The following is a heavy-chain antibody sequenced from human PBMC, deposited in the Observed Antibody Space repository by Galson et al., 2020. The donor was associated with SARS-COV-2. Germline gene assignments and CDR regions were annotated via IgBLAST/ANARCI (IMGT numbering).Heavy chain of an antibody. CDR3: ARDPQYYDILTGYFPRESYYYYGMDV. V-gene: IGHV3-30*03. J-gene: IGHJ6*02. CDR2: ISYDGSNK. CDR1: GFTFSSYG. Sequence: GESLKIYCAASGFTFSSYGMHWVRQAPGKGLEWVAVISYDGSNKYYADSVKGRFTISRDNSKNTLYLQMNSRRAEDTAVYYCARDPQYYDILTGYFPRESYYYYGMDVWGQGTTVTVSS. D-gene: IGHD3-9*01.